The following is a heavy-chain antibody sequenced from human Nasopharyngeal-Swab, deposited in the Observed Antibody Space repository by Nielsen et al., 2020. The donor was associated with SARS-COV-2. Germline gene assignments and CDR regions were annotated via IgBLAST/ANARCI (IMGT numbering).Heavy chain of an antibody. CDR1: GFTFSSYH. V-gene: IGHV3-48*02. CDR3: ASLYSSSWSLETVTHFDS. J-gene: IGHJ4*02. Sequence: GESLKISCAASGFTFSSYHMNWVRQAPGKGLEWISYIITGSTTIYYADSVKGRFTVSRDNAKNSLYLQMNSLRDEDTAVYYCASLYSSSWSLETVTHFDSWGQGTLVTVSS. D-gene: IGHD6-13*01. CDR2: IITGSTTI.